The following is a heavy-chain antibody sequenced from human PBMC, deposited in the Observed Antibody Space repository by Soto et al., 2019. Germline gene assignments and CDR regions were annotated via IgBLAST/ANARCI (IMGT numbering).Heavy chain of an antibody. J-gene: IGHJ6*02. CDR1: CGSISGYY. Sequence: SETLSLTFTVSCGSISGYYWSWIRQPPGKGLEWIGYMYNTGSTVYNPSFESRVTISVDTSKNQFSLKLNSVTAADTAVYYCARDLWGYCGTDCYPLDVWGQGTTVT. CDR3: ARDLWGYCGTDCYPLDV. V-gene: IGHV4-59*01. CDR2: MYNTGST. D-gene: IGHD2-21*02.